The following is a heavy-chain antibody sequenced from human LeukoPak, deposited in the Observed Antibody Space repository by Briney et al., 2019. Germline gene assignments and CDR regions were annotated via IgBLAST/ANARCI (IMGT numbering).Heavy chain of an antibody. V-gene: IGHV1-2*02. CDR3: AGEGSSTSCLDY. CDR2: INPNSGGT. CDR1: GYTFTGYY. Sequence: APVKVSCKASGYTFTGYYMHWVRQAPGQGLEWMGWINPNSGGTNYAQKFQGRVTMTRDTSISTAYMELSRLRSDDTAVYYCAGEGSSTSCLDYWGQGTLVTVSS. D-gene: IGHD2-2*01. J-gene: IGHJ4*02.